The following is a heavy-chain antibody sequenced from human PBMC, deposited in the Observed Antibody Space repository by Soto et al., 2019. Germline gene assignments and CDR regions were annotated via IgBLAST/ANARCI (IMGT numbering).Heavy chain of an antibody. D-gene: IGHD2-15*01. CDR1: GFTFSSCT. Sequence: EVHLVESGGGLVKPGGSLRLSCAVSGFTFSSCTMNWVRQAPGKGLEWVSSISPSTSHIYYTDSVKGRFTISRDNAKNSLFLKMNSLRAEDTAVYYCSGCSGGACHRYYGMDVLGQGTTVTVSS. CDR3: SGCSGGACHRYYGMDV. J-gene: IGHJ6*02. V-gene: IGHV3-21*01. CDR2: ISPSTSHI.